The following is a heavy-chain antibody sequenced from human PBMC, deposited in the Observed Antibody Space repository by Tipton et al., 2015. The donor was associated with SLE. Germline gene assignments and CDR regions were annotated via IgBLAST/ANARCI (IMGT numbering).Heavy chain of an antibody. CDR2: IRSRTQSYAT. Sequence: GSLRLSCVASGFTFSGSAMHWVRQASGKGLEWVGRIRSRTQSYATSYGASVKGRFSISRDDSKNTAYLHLNSLKTDDTAIYYCAPTGNYYYYMDVWGKGTTVTVSS. V-gene: IGHV3-73*01. J-gene: IGHJ6*03. CDR1: GFTFSGSA. CDR3: APTGNYYYYMDV.